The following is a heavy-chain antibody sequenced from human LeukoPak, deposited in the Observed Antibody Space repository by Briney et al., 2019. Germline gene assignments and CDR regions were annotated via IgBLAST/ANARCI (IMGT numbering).Heavy chain of an antibody. J-gene: IGHJ3*02. CDR3: ARELFRSGSYRKDAFDI. Sequence: SETLSLTCTVSGGSISSSSYYWGWIRQPPGKGLEWIGSIYYSGSTYYNPSLKSRVIISVDTSKNQFSLKLSSVTAADTAVYYCARELFRSGSYRKDAFDIWGQGTMVTVSS. CDR1: GGSISSSSYY. CDR2: IYYSGST. D-gene: IGHD1-26*01. V-gene: IGHV4-39*07.